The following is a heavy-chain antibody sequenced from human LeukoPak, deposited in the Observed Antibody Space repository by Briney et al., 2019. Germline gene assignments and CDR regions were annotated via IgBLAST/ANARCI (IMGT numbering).Heavy chain of an antibody. D-gene: IGHD5-24*01. CDR3: AKGKEMATIWDYFDY. Sequence: GGSLRLSCAVSGFTFSSYAMSWVRQAPGKGLEWVSAISGSGGSTYYADSVKGRFTISRDNSKNTLYLQMNSLRAEDTAVYYCAKGKEMATIWDYFDYWGQGTLVTVSS. CDR2: ISGSGGST. CDR1: GFTFSSYA. V-gene: IGHV3-23*01. J-gene: IGHJ4*02.